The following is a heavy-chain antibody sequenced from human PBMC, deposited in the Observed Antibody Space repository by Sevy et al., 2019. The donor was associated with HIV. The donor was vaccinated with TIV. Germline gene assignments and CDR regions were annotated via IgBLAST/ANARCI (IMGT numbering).Heavy chain of an antibody. CDR1: GFTFSRYA. CDR3: AMKYDSSGYFDY. D-gene: IGHD3-22*01. V-gene: IGHV3-23*01. Sequence: GGSLRLSCAASGFTFSRYAMNWVRQAPGKGLEWVSGISGSGGSGDKTNYADSVKGRFTFSSDDSKNSLYLQLNSLRAEDTAIYYWAMKYDSSGYFDYWGQGTLVTVSS. J-gene: IGHJ4*02. CDR2: ISGSGGSGDKT.